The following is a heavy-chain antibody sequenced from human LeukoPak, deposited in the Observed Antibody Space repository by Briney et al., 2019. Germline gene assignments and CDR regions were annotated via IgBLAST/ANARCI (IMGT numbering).Heavy chain of an antibody. Sequence: SETLSLTCVVSRGSISSSNWWSWVRQPPEKGLEWIGEIYHSGSTNYNPSLKSRVTISVDKSKNQFSLKLSSVTAADTAVYYCARYDVGWYYFDYWGQGTLVTVSS. CDR1: RGSISSSNW. J-gene: IGHJ4*02. V-gene: IGHV4-4*02. D-gene: IGHD6-19*01. CDR2: IYHSGST. CDR3: ARYDVGWYYFDY.